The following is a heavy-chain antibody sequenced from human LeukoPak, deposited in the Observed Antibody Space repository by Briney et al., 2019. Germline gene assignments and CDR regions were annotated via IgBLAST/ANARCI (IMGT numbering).Heavy chain of an antibody. CDR3: ARDLEQWLVRWFDP. CDR2: ISSSSSYI. Sequence: GGSLRLSCAASGFTFSSYGMHWVRQAPGKGLEWVSSISSSSSYIYYADSAKGRFTISRDNAKNSLYLQMNSLRAEDTAVYYCARDLEQWLVRWFDPWGQGTLVTVSS. CDR1: GFTFSSYG. D-gene: IGHD6-19*01. V-gene: IGHV3-21*01. J-gene: IGHJ5*02.